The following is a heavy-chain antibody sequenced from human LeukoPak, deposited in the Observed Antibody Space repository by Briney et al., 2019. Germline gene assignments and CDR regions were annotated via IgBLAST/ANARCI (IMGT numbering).Heavy chain of an antibody. V-gene: IGHV3-49*04. CDR3: TRDLRGSSGWYVGN. CDR2: IRSKAYGGTT. D-gene: IGHD6-19*01. CDR1: GFTFGDYA. J-gene: IGHJ4*02. Sequence: PGRSLRLSCTASGFTFGDYAMSWVRQALGKGLEWVGFIRSKAYGGTTEYAASVKGRFTISRDDSKSIAYLQMNSLKTEDTAVYYCTRDLRGSSGWYVGNWGQGTLVTVSS.